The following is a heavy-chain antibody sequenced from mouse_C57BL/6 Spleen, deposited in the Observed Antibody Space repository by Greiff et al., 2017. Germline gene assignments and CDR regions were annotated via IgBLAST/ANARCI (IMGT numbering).Heavy chain of an antibody. CDR3: TEGTVVATYYFDY. CDR2: IRLKSDNYAT. CDR1: GFTFSNYW. J-gene: IGHJ2*01. Sequence: EVQRVESGGGLVQPGGSMKLSCVASGFTFSNYWMNWVRQSPEKGLEWVAQIRLKSDNYATHYAESVKGRFTISRDDSKSSVYLQMNNLRAEDTGIYYCTEGTVVATYYFDYWGQGTTLTVTS. V-gene: IGHV6-3*01. D-gene: IGHD1-1*01.